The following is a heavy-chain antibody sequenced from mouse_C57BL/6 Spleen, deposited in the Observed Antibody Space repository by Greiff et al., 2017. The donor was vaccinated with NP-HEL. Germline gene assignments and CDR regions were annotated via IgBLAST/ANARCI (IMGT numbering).Heavy chain of an antibody. J-gene: IGHJ1*03. CDR2: IHPSDSDT. V-gene: IGHV1-74*01. Sequence: QVQLQQPGAELVKPGASVKVSCKASGYTFTSYWMHWVKQRPGQGLEWIGRIHPSDSDTNYNQKFKGKATLTVDKSSSTAYMQLSSLTSEESAVYYCAIPITTVVGGYFDVWGTGTTVTVSS. D-gene: IGHD1-1*01. CDR3: AIPITTVVGGYFDV. CDR1: GYTFTSYW.